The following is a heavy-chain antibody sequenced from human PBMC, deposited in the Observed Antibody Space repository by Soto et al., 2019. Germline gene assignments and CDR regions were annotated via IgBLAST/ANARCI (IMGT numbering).Heavy chain of an antibody. CDR3: TTDGSSGNLDY. CDR1: GFTFNNAW. CDR2: IKSKTDSGTT. D-gene: IGHD1-26*01. Sequence: GGSLRLSCAASGFTFNNAWMNWVRQAPGKGLEWVGRIKSKTDSGTTDYAAPVKGRFTFSRDDSKDTLYLEMNSLKTEDTAVYYCTTDGSSGNLDYWGQGTLVTVSS. J-gene: IGHJ4*02. V-gene: IGHV3-15*07.